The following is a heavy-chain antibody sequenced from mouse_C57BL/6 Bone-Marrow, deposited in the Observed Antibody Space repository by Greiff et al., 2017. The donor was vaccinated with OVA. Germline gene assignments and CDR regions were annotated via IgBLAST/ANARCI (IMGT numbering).Heavy chain of an antibody. J-gene: IGHJ1*03. CDR1: GYTFTDYN. CDR2: INPNNGGT. V-gene: IGHV1-18*01. CDR3: ARGWLPWYFDV. Sequence: EVQLQQSGPELVKPGASVKIPCKASGYTFTDYNMDWVKQSHGKSLEWIGDINPNNGGTIYNQKFKGKATLTVDKSSSTAYMELRSLTSEDTAVYYWARGWLPWYFDVWGTGTTVTVSS. D-gene: IGHD2-2*01.